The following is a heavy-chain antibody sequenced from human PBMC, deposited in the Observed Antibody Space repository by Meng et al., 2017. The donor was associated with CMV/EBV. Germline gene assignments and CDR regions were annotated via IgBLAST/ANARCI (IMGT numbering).Heavy chain of an antibody. Sequence: QGPVPGLVNPSQTSSFSGLVSCGSHSSSDYYWCWTRQPPGKGLEWIGYIYYSGSTYYNPSLKSRVTISVDTSKNQFSLKLSSVTAADTAVYYCAREGDNPFDYWGQGTLVTVSS. J-gene: IGHJ4*02. CDR1: CGSHSSSDYY. CDR3: AREGDNPFDY. V-gene: IGHV4-30-4*08. CDR2: IYYSGST. D-gene: IGHD2-21*02.